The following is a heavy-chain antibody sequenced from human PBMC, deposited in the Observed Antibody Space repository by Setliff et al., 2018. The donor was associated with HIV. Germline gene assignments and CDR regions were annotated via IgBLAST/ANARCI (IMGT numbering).Heavy chain of an antibody. CDR2: ISSSGGYI. V-gene: IGHV3-21*04. Sequence: GALRLSCAASGFTFSSYTINWVRQAPGEGLEWVSSISSSGGYIYYADSVEGRFTISRDNTQNSLYLQMNSLTAEDTAMYYCVAWGTGNFWGQGTLVTVSS. J-gene: IGHJ4*02. CDR3: VAWGTGNF. D-gene: IGHD7-27*01. CDR1: GFTFSSYT.